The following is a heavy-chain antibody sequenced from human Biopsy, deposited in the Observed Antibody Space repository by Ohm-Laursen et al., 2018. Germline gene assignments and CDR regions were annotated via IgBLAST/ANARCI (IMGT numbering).Heavy chain of an antibody. CDR2: IYNTEGT. V-gene: IGHV4-61*01. J-gene: IGHJ6*02. CDR1: GGSVSSSNYY. D-gene: IGHD2-21*01. Sequence: GTLSFTCSVSGGSVSSSNYYWNWIRQTPGKGLEWIGFIYNTEGTNYNPSLKSRVTISLDTSKNQFSLELSSVIPSDTAVYYCAIDRVPRRGVMPVYYYGMDVWGQGSTVTVSS. CDR3: AIDRVPRRGVMPVYYYGMDV.